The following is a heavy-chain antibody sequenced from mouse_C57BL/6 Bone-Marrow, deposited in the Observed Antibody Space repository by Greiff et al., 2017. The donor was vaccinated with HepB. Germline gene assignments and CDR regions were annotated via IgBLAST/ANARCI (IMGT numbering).Heavy chain of an antibody. V-gene: IGHV7-3*01. J-gene: IGHJ3*01. CDR1: GFTFTDYY. D-gene: IGHD1-1*01. CDR3: AGYKDYGSSYGFAY. CDR2: IRNKANGYTT. Sequence: EVKLMESGGGLVQPGGSLSLSCAASGFTFTDYYMSWVRQPPGKALEWLGFIRNKANGYTTEYSASVKGRFTISRDNSQSILYLQMNALRAADSATDYCAGYKDYGSSYGFAYWGQGTLVTVSA.